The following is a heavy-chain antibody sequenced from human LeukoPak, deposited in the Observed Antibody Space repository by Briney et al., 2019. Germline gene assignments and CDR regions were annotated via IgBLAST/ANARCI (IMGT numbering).Heavy chain of an antibody. CDR1: GFTFSSYS. J-gene: IGHJ4*02. D-gene: IGHD3-10*01. Sequence: GGSLRLSCAASGFTFSSYSMNWVRQAPGKGLEWVSYISSSSSTIYYADSVKGRFTISRGNAKNSLYLQMNSLRDEDTAVYYCARESITMVRGVVGEFDYWGQGTLVTVSS. CDR2: ISSSSSTI. V-gene: IGHV3-48*02. CDR3: ARESITMVRGVVGEFDY.